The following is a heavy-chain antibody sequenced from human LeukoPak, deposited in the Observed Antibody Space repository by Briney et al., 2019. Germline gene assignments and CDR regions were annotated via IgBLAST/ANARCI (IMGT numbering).Heavy chain of an antibody. Sequence: ASVKVSCKASGYTFTAYYMHWVRQAPGQGLEWMGWINPNSGGTSYAQKFQGRVTMTRDTSISTAYMELSRLRSDDTAVYYCARGANAEYFQHWGQGTLVTVSS. D-gene: IGHD3-16*01. CDR2: INPNSGGT. V-gene: IGHV1-2*02. CDR1: GYTFTAYY. J-gene: IGHJ1*01. CDR3: ARGANAEYFQH.